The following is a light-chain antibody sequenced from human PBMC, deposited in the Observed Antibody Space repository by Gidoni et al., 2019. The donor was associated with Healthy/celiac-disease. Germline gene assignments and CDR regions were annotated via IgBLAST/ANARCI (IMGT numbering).Light chain of an antibody. V-gene: IGLV2-14*01. CDR3: SSYTSSSTVA. CDR1: SSDVGGYNY. CDR2: DVS. Sequence: QSALTQPASVSGSPGHSITISCTGTSSDVGGYNYVSWYQQHPGKAPKLMIYDVSNRPSGVSNRFSGSKSGNTASLTISGLQAEDEADYYCSSYTSSSTVAFGGGTKLTVL. J-gene: IGLJ2*01.